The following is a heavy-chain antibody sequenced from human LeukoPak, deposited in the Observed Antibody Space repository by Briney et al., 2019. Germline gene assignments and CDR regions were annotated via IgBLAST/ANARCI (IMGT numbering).Heavy chain of an antibody. D-gene: IGHD6-19*01. CDR2: FYYSGST. CDR3: AGGSGWLFDY. CDR1: GGSISGYY. J-gene: IGHJ4*02. Sequence: PSETLSLTCTVSGGSISGYYWNWMRQPPGKGLEWIGYFYYSGSTNYNPSLRSRVTMSLDTSKNQFSLKLSSVTAADTAVYYCAGGSGWLFDYWGQGIPVTVSP. V-gene: IGHV4-59*01.